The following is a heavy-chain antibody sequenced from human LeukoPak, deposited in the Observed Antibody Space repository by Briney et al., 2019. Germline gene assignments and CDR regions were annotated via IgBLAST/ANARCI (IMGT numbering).Heavy chain of an antibody. CDR1: GFTFSSYA. V-gene: IGHV3-23*01. CDR2: ISSNGGST. J-gene: IGHJ4*02. D-gene: IGHD5-24*01. Sequence: PGGSLRLSCAASGFTFSSYAMSWVRQAPGKGLEWVSSISSNGGSTYYADSVKGRFTISRDNSKNTLYPQMNSLRAEDTAVYYCAKASKMDTILPPFDYWGQGNLVTVSS. CDR3: AKASKMDTILPPFDY.